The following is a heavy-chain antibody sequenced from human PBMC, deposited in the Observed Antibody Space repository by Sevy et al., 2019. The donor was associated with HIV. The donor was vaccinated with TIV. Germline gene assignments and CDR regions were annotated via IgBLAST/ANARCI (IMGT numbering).Heavy chain of an antibody. CDR2: IYHSGST. CDR1: GGSISSNDW. J-gene: IGHJ5*02. CDR3: ASVREIAEDIVLQNWFDP. D-gene: IGHD2-8*01. Sequence: SETLSLTCAVSGGSISSNDWWTWVRQPPGKGLEWIGEIYHSGSTNYNPSLKSRVTISVDKSKNQFSLKRSSVTAADTAVYYCASVREIAEDIVLQNWFDPWGQGTLVTVSS. V-gene: IGHV4-4*02.